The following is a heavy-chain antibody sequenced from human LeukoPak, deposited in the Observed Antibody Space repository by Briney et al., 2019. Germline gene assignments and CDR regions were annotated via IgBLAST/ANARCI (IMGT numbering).Heavy chain of an antibody. CDR3: ATGIAAAGPTVNAFDI. Sequence: GASVKVSCKASGYTFTGYYMHWVRQAPGQGLEWMGWINPNSGGTNYAQKFQGWVTMTRDTSISTAYMELSRLRSDDTAVYYCATGIAAAGPTVNAFDIWGQGTMVTVSS. J-gene: IGHJ3*02. CDR1: GYTFTGYY. CDR2: INPNSGGT. D-gene: IGHD6-13*01. V-gene: IGHV1-2*04.